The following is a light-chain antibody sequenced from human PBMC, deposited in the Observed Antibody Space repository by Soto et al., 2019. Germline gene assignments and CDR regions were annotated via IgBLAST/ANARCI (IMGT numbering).Light chain of an antibody. J-gene: IGLJ2*01. V-gene: IGLV1-40*01. CDR1: SSNIGAGYD. CDR2: GNS. CDR3: QSYDSSLRVAV. Sequence: QSVLTQPPSVSGAPGQRVTISCTGSSSNIGAGYDVPWYQQLPGTAPKLHIYGNSNRPSGVPDRFSGSKSGTSASLAITGLQADDEADYYCQSYDSSLRVAVFGGGTQLNV.